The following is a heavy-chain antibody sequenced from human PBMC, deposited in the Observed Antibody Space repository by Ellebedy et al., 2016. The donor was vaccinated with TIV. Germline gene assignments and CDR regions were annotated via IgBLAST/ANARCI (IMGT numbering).Heavy chain of an antibody. CDR2: INGDGSDK. CDR1: GFTFSRNW. V-gene: IGHV3-7*01. D-gene: IGHD5-12*01. CDR3: ARGISGYGEGDY. J-gene: IGHJ4*02. Sequence: PGGSLRLSCEASGFTFSRNWISWFRLAPGKGLEWVGNINGDGSDKDYVDSVKGRFTISRDNAKNSLYLQMNSLRAEDTAVYYCARGISGYGEGDYWGQGTLVTVSS.